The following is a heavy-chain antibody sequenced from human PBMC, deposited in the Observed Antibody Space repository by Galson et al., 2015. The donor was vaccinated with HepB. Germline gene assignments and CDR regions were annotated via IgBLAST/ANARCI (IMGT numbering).Heavy chain of an antibody. Sequence: TLSLTCTVSGGSISSGDYYWSWIRQPPGKGLEWIGYIYYSGSTYYNPSLKSRVTISVDTSKNQFSLKLSSATAADTAVYYCARVSNDIVVVPAAIGTFDIWGQGTMVTVSS. J-gene: IGHJ3*02. D-gene: IGHD2-2*01. CDR1: GGSISSGDYY. V-gene: IGHV4-30-4*01. CDR3: ARVSNDIVVVPAAIGTFDI. CDR2: IYYSGST.